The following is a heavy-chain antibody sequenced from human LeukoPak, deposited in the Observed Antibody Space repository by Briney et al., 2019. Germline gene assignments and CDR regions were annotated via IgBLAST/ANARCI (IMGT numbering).Heavy chain of an antibody. D-gene: IGHD6-13*01. Sequence: SETLSLTCAVSGYSNSRGHYLGWIRPPPGKGLEGIGCIYYSGSTYYKPSFNSRVTISIDTSKHQFSLKLSSVTAADTAVYYCARGAVSGSSWAFDYWGQGTLVTVSS. V-gene: IGHV4-38-2*01. CDR3: ARGAVSGSSWAFDY. J-gene: IGHJ4*02. CDR1: GYSNSRGHY. CDR2: IYYSGST.